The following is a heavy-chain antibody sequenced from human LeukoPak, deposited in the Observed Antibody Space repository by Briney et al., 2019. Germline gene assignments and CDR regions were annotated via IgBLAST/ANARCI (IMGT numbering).Heavy chain of an antibody. CDR2: ISSSSSYI. Sequence: GGSLRLSCAASGFTFSSYSMNWVRQAPGKGLEWVSSISSSSSYIYYADSVKGRFTISRDNAKNSLYLQMNSRRAEDTAVYYCAKGTTVTTGLDAFDIWGQGTMVTVSS. D-gene: IGHD4-17*01. J-gene: IGHJ3*02. CDR1: GFTFSSYS. CDR3: AKGTTVTTGLDAFDI. V-gene: IGHV3-21*04.